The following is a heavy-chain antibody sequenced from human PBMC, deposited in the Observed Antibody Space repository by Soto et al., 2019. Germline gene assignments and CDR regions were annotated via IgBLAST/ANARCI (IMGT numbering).Heavy chain of an antibody. CDR1: GVTFSSYS. CDR3: ARAGQRGAAMATVDY. V-gene: IGHV1-69*06. CDR2: IIPIFGTA. D-gene: IGHD5-18*01. J-gene: IGHJ4*02. Sequence: SSKVFCKASGVTFSSYSIGWVRQAPVRGLEWMGGIIPIFGTANYAQKFQGRVTITADKSTSTAYMELSSLRSEDTAVYYCARAGQRGAAMATVDYWGQGTLVTVSS.